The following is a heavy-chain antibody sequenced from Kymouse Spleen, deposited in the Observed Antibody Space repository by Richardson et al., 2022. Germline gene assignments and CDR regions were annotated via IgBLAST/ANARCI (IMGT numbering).Heavy chain of an antibody. CDR1: GFTFDDYA. D-gene: IGHD6-6*01. CDR2: ISWNSGSI. V-gene: IGHV3-9*01. CDR3: AKDPLSSIAAREGYGMDV. Sequence: EVQLVESGGGLVQPGRSLRLSCAASGFTFDDYAMHWVRQAPGKGLEWVSGISWNSGSIGYADSVKGRFTISRDNAKNSLYLQMNSLRAEDTALYYCAKDPLSSIAAREGYGMDVWGQGTTVTVSS. J-gene: IGHJ6*02.